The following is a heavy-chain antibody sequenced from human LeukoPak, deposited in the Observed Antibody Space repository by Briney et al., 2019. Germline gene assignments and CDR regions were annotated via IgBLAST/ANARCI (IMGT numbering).Heavy chain of an antibody. CDR1: GYSISSGYY. V-gene: IGHV4-38-2*01. J-gene: IGHJ4*02. Sequence: SETLSLTCAVSGYSISSGYYWGWIRQPPGKGLEWIGSIYHSGSTYYNPSLKSRVTISVDTSKNQFSLKLSSVTAADTAVYYCAGDSYYYDSSGFWGQGTLVTVSS. CDR3: AGDSYYYDSSGF. CDR2: IYHSGST. D-gene: IGHD3-22*01.